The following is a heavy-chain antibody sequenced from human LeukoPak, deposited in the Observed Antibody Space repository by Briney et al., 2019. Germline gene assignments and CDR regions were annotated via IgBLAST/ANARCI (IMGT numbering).Heavy chain of an antibody. Sequence: ASVKVSCKASGYTFTGYYMHWVRQAPGQGLECMGCINPNSGGTNYAQKFQGWVTMTRDTSISTAYMELSRLRSDDTAVYYCARGGNDILTGYPSGTYNWFDPWGQGTLVTVSS. D-gene: IGHD3-9*01. CDR3: ARGGNDILTGYPSGTYNWFDP. CDR2: INPNSGGT. J-gene: IGHJ5*02. V-gene: IGHV1-2*04. CDR1: GYTFTGYY.